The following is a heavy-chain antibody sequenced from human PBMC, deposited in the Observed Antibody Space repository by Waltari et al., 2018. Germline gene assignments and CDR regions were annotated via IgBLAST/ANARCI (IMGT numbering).Heavy chain of an antibody. CDR1: GFTFSRYW. D-gene: IGHD3-10*01. CDR3: ATTSKGSYYDY. J-gene: IGHJ4*02. V-gene: IGHV3-7*01. Sequence: EVQLVESGGGLVQPGGSLRLSCAASGFTFSRYWMSWFRQAPGKGLEWVDNLKQDGREKYYVDAVKGRFTISRDNAKNSLYLQMNSLRAEDTAVYYCATTSKGSYYDYWGQGTLVTVSS. CDR2: LKQDGREK.